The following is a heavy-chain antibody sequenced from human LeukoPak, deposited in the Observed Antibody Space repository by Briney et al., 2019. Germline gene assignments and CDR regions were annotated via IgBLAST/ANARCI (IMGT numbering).Heavy chain of an antibody. CDR3: AKDWGFDY. D-gene: IGHD3-16*01. CDR2: ISGSGGYT. CDR1: GFTFSSYS. Sequence: GGSLRLSCAASGFTFSSYSMNWVRQAPGKGLEWISAISGSGGYTYYADSVKGRFTISRDNSKNTVYLQMNSLRAEDTAVYYCAKDWGFDYWGQGTVVTVSS. J-gene: IGHJ4*02. V-gene: IGHV3-23*01.